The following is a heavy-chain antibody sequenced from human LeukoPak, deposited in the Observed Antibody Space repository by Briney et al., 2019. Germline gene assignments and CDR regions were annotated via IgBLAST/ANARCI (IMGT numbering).Heavy chain of an antibody. Sequence: SETLSLTCAVYGGSFSGYYWSWIRQPPGNGLEWIGEIDHSGSTNYNPSLKSRVTISVDTSKNQFSLKLSSVTAADTAVYYCARGSRITMVRAFIIRATTHYYYMDVWGKGTTVTVS. CDR2: IDHSGST. CDR3: ARGSRITMVRAFIIRATTHYYYMDV. V-gene: IGHV4-34*01. J-gene: IGHJ6*03. CDR1: GGSFSGYY. D-gene: IGHD3-10*01.